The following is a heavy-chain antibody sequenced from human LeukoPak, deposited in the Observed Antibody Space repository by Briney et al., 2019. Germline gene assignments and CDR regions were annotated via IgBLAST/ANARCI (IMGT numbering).Heavy chain of an antibody. J-gene: IGHJ6*03. Sequence: QPGGSLRLSCAASGFTFSSYAMHWVRQAPGKGLEWVAVISYDGSNKYYADSVKGRFTISRDNSKNTLYLQMNSLRAEDTAVYYCARDGIQLWSRYYYYMDVWGKGTTVTVSS. V-gene: IGHV3-30-3*01. D-gene: IGHD5-18*01. CDR1: GFTFSSYA. CDR3: ARDGIQLWSRYYYYMDV. CDR2: ISYDGSNK.